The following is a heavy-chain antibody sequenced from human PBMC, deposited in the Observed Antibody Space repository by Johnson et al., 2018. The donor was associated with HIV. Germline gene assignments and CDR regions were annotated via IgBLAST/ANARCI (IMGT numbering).Heavy chain of an antibody. V-gene: IGHV3-9*01. D-gene: IGHD1-26*01. Sequence: VQLVESGGGLVQPGRSLRLSCAASGFTFDDYAMHWVRQAPGKGLVWVARINSDGGSTSYVDSVKGRFTISRDNAKNSLYLQMNSLRAEDTALYYCATGENLKWELRFVDAFDIWGQGTMVTVSS. CDR1: GFTFDDYA. J-gene: IGHJ3*02. CDR3: ATGENLKWELRFVDAFDI. CDR2: INSDGGST.